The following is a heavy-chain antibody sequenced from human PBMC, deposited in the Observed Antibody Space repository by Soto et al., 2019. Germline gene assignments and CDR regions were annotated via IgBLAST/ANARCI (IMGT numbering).Heavy chain of an antibody. CDR2: ISSSGYI. CDR1: GFNFNGYT. J-gene: IGHJ6*02. Sequence: GGSLRLSCAASGFNFNGYTINWVRQAPGKRLEWLSSISSSGYIFSTDSVRGRFTISRDNAKNSVYLQINSLRAEDTAVYFCARDCSGGSCYPGMDVWGQGTTVTVSS. D-gene: IGHD2-15*01. CDR3: ARDCSGGSCYPGMDV. V-gene: IGHV3-21*01.